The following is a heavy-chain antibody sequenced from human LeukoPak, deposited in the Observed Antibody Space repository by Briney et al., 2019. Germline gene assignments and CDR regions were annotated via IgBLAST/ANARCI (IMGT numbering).Heavy chain of an antibody. CDR3: ARVTYSSGWYYFDY. Sequence: ASVKVSCKASAYTFTSYGISWVRQAPGQGLEWMGWISAYNGNTNYAQKLQGRVTMTTDTSTSTAYMELRSLRSDDTAVYYCARVTYSSGWYYFDYWGQGTLVTVSS. V-gene: IGHV1-18*01. D-gene: IGHD6-19*01. CDR2: ISAYNGNT. CDR1: AYTFTSYG. J-gene: IGHJ4*02.